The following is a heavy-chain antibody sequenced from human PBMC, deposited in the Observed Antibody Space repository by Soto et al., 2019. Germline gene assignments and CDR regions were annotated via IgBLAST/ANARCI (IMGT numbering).Heavy chain of an antibody. CDR3: ARGRAFYSSNVRGGYYYYYGMDV. CDR2: INHSGST. V-gene: IGHV4-34*01. D-gene: IGHD6-13*01. J-gene: IGHJ6*02. CDR1: GGSFSGYY. Sequence: TSETLSLTCAVYGGSFSGYYWSWIRQPPGKGLEWIGEINHSGSTNYNPSLKSRVTISVDTSKNQFSLKLSSVTAADTAVYYCARGRAFYSSNVRGGYYYYYGMDVWGQGTTVTVS.